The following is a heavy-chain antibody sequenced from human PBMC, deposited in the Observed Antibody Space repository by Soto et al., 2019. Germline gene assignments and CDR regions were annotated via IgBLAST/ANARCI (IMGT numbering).Heavy chain of an antibody. D-gene: IGHD1-26*01. CDR2: ISYDGSNK. J-gene: IGHJ6*02. Sequence: GGSLRLSCAASGFTFSSYGMHWVRQAPGKGLEWVAVISYDGSNKYYADSVKGRFTISRDNSKNTLYLQMNSLRAEDTAVYYCAKDSRELLKDAYYYYGMDVWGQGTTVTVSS. CDR3: AKDSRELLKDAYYYYGMDV. V-gene: IGHV3-30*18. CDR1: GFTFSSYG.